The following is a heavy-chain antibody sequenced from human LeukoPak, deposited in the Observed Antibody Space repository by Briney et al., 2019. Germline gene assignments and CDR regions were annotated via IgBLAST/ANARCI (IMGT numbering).Heavy chain of an antibody. J-gene: IGHJ4*02. CDR3: ARVGGVGVTRFYFDY. Sequence: SETLSLTCTVSGGSISTYYWSWIRQPPGKGLEWIGYLYYSGSTNYNPSLKSRVTISVDTSKNQFSLKLSSVTAADTAVYFCARVGGVGVTRFYFDYWGQGTLVTVSS. CDR2: LYYSGST. D-gene: IGHD1-26*01. CDR1: GGSISTYY. V-gene: IGHV4-59*01.